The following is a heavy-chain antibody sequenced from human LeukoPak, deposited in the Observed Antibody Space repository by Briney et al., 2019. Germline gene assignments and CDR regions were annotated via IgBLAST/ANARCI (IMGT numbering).Heavy chain of an antibody. J-gene: IGHJ4*02. D-gene: IGHD3-22*01. Sequence: ASVTVSCKASGGTFSSYTISWVRQAPGQGLEWMGRIIPILGIANYAQKFQDRVTITADKSTSTAYMELSSLRSEDTAVYYCARYVYYDSSGYPDYYFDYWGQGTLVTVSS. V-gene: IGHV1-69*02. CDR2: IIPILGIA. CDR1: GGTFSSYT. CDR3: ARYVYYDSSGYPDYYFDY.